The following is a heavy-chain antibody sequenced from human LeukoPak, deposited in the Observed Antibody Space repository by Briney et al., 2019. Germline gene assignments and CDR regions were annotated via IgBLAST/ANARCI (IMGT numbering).Heavy chain of an antibody. CDR3: ATRIAARDY. CDR2: INHSGST. Sequence: PSETLSLTCAVYGGSFSDYYWSWIRQPPGKGLEWIGEINHSGSTNYNPSLKSRVSISVDTSKNQFSLKLSSVTAADTAVYYCATRIAARDYWGQGTLVTVSS. D-gene: IGHD6-6*01. V-gene: IGHV4-34*01. J-gene: IGHJ4*02. CDR1: GGSFSDYY.